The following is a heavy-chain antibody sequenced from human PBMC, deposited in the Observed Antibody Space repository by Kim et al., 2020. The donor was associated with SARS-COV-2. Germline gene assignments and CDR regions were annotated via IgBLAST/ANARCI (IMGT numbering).Heavy chain of an antibody. CDR2: INSDGRSI. Sequence: GGSLRLSCAASGFTFSNYWMQWVRQAPGKGLVWVSRINSDGRSISYADSVKGRFTISRDNAKNTLYLQMNSLRVEDTAVYYCARDAIGYYDISGFDSWGQGTLVTVSP. CDR3: ARDAIGYYDISGFDS. D-gene: IGHD3-22*01. CDR1: GFTFSNYW. V-gene: IGHV3-74*01. J-gene: IGHJ4*02.